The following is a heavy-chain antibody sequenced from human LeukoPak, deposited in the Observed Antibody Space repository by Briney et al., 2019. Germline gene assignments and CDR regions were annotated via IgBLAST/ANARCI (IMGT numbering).Heavy chain of an antibody. CDR2: IYHSGST. V-gene: IGHV4-30-2*01. CDR1: GGSISSGGYY. D-gene: IGHD3-10*01. J-gene: IGHJ3*02. CDR3: ARDGDFAFDI. Sequence: SETLSLTCTVSGGSISSGGYYWSWIRQPPGKGLEWIGYIYHSGSTYYNPSLKSRVTISVDRSKNQFSLKLSSVTAADTAVYYCARDGDFAFDIWGQGTMVTVSS.